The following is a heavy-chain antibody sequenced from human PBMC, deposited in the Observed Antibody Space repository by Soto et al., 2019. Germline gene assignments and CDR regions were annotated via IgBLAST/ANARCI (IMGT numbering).Heavy chain of an antibody. J-gene: IGHJ6*02. D-gene: IGHD3-9*01. V-gene: IGHV4-61*08. CDR3: ARESVDILTGFYYYYGMDV. CDR1: GGSVSSGGHY. Sequence: QVQLQESGPGLVKPSETLSLTCSVSGGSVSSGGHYWSWIRQPPGKGLEWIGRIYTSGSTNYNPSLKSRVTMSVDTSKNQFSLKLSSVTAADTAVYYCARESVDILTGFYYYYGMDVWGQGTTVTVSS. CDR2: IYTSGST.